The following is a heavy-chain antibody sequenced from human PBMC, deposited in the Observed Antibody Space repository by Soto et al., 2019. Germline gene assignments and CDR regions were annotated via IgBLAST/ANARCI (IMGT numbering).Heavy chain of an antibody. CDR3: VRAAKRYFDY. CDR1: GTCDTFP. V-gene: IGHV1-69*06. Sequence: GTCDTFPVSWLRQAAGQGLEWMGGIIPVLGPAFYAQKFQGRVTITADKSTSTAYLELTSLRSEGTAVYYCVRAAKRYFDYWGQGTLVNVSS. D-gene: IGHD6-25*01. CDR2: IIPVLGPA. J-gene: IGHJ4*02.